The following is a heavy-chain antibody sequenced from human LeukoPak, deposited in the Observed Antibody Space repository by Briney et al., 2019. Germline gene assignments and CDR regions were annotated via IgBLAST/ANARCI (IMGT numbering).Heavy chain of an antibody. J-gene: IGHJ6*03. Sequence: SVKVSCKASGGTFSSYAISWVRQTPGQGLEWMGGIIPIFGTANYAQKFQGRVTITADESTSTAYMELSSLRSEDTAVYYCARVPNYYYYMDVWGKGTTVTVSS. CDR2: IIPIFGTA. CDR1: GGTFSSYA. V-gene: IGHV1-69*01. CDR3: ARVPNYYYYMDV.